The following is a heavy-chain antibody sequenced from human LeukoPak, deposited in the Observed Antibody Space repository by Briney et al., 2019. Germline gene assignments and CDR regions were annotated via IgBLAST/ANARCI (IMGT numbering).Heavy chain of an antibody. CDR3: AKHSYERRGYRFDY. Sequence: GGSLRLSCAASGFTFSSYAMSWVRQAPGKGLEWVSAISGSVDNTYYADSVKGRFTISRDNSENTLYLQMNSLRADDTAVYYCAKHSYERRGYRFDYWGQGILVTVSS. CDR2: ISGSVDNT. D-gene: IGHD3-22*01. CDR1: GFTFSSYA. J-gene: IGHJ4*02. V-gene: IGHV3-23*01.